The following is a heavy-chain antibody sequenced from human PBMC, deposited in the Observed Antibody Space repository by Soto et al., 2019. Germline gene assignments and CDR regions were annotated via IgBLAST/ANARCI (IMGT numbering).Heavy chain of an antibody. J-gene: IGHJ3*02. Sequence: SETLSLTCAVYGGSFSGYYWSWIRQPPGKGLEWIGEINHSGSTNYNPSLKSRVTISVDTSKNQFSLKLSSVTAADTAVYYCARVAATRHAFDIWGQGTMVTVSS. CDR1: GGSFSGYY. V-gene: IGHV4-34*01. CDR3: ARVAATRHAFDI. CDR2: INHSGST. D-gene: IGHD2-15*01.